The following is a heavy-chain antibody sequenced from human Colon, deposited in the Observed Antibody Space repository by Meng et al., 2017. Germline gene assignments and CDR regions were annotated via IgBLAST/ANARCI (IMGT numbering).Heavy chain of an antibody. CDR2: IHSSGNT. CDR3: ARNPVMPDARTFDF. D-gene: IGHD2-2*01. V-gene: IGHV4-30-4*01. CDR1: NGSINSADYY. J-gene: IGHJ4*02. Sequence: QVQLQESGPGLVKPSQTLSLTCTLSNGSINSADYYWNWIRQPPGKGPEWLGYIHSSGNTYYTPSLKSRLAMSLDTSKNQFSLRLTSVTAADTAVYYCARNPVMPDARTFDFWGQGALVTVSS.